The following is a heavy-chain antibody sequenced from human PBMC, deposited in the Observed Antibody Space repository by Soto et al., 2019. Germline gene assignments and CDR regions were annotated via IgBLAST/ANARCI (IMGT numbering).Heavy chain of an antibody. CDR3: ARLDSSGYYVN. D-gene: IGHD3-22*01. CDR2: IHPSDSDT. J-gene: IGHJ4*02. CDR1: GYSFTMYW. Sequence: GESLKISCQGSGYSFTMYWIAWVRQMPGKGLEWMGIIHPSDSDTRYSPSFQGQVSVSADKSISTAYLQWSSLKASDTAMYYCARLDSSGYYVNWGQGTLVTVYS. V-gene: IGHV5-51*01.